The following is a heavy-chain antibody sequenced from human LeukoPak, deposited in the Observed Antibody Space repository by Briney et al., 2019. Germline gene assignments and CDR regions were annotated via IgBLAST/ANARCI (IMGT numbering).Heavy chain of an antibody. D-gene: IGHD3-10*01. CDR2: IYINGIT. CDR1: GYSISSGYY. V-gene: IGHV4-4*07. J-gene: IGHJ4*02. CDR3: ARSSVGSGSNFDY. Sequence: SETLSRPCTVSGYSISSGYYWNWIRHPAGKGLEWIGRIYINGITNYNPSLKSRVTMSVDTSKNHFSLNLSSVTAADTAMYYCARSSVGSGSNFDYWGQGTLVTVSS.